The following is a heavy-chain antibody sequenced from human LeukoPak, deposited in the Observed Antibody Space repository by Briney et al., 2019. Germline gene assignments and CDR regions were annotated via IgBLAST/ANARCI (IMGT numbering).Heavy chain of an antibody. CDR1: GFTFSSYS. J-gene: IGHJ6*03. CDR2: ISSSSSYI. V-gene: IGHV3-21*01. D-gene: IGHD5-24*01. CDR3: ARAAGRDGYNFNYYYMDV. Sequence: PGGSLRLSCAASGFTFSSYSMNWVRQAPGKGLEWVSSISSSSSYICYADSVKGRFTISRDNAKNSLYLQMNSLRAEDTAVYYCARAAGRDGYNFNYYYMDVWGKGTTVTVSS.